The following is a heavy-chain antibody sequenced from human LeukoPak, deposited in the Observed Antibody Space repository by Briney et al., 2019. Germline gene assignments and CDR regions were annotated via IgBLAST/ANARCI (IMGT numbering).Heavy chain of an antibody. CDR2: IYTSGST. CDR3: ARAGGLQPDY. J-gene: IGHJ4*02. CDR1: GGSISSGSYY. Sequence: SQTLSLTCTVSGGSISSGSYYWSWIRQPAGKGQEWIGRIYTSGSTNYNPSLKSRVTISVDTSKNQSSLKLSSVTAADTAVYYCARAGGLQPDYWGQGTLVTVSS. V-gene: IGHV4-61*02. D-gene: IGHD5-24*01.